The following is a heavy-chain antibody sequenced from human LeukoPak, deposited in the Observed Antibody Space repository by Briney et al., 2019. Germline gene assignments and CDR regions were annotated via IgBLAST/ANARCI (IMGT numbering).Heavy chain of an antibody. CDR2: ISAYNGNT. CDR3: ARGLRYFDWLPYYYYYYMDV. J-gene: IGHJ6*03. Sequence: ASVKVSCKASGYTFTSYGISWVRQAPGQGLEWMGWISAYNGNTNYAQKLQGRVTMTTDTSTSTAYMELRSLRSDDTAVYYCARGLRYFDWLPYYYYYYMDVWGKETTVTISS. V-gene: IGHV1-18*01. D-gene: IGHD3-9*01. CDR1: GYTFTSYG.